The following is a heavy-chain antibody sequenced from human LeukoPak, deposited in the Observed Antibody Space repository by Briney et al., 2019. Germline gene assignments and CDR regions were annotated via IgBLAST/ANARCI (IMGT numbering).Heavy chain of an antibody. CDR2: INPNSGGT. D-gene: IGHD6-13*01. CDR1: GYTFTGYY. J-gene: IGHJ4*02. V-gene: IGHV1-2*02. CDR3: ARDPVWSIAAAEYYFDY. Sequence: ASVKVSCKASGYTFTGYYMHWVRQAPGQGLEWMGWINPNSGGTNYAQKFQGRVTMTRDTSISTAYMELSRLRSDDTAVYYCARDPVWSIAAAEYYFDYWGQGTLVTASS.